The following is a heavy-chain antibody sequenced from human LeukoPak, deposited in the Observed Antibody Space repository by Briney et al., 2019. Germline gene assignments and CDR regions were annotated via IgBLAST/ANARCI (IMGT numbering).Heavy chain of an antibody. J-gene: IGHJ4*01. Sequence: GGSLRLSCAASGFDFSSNWMHWVRHAPGQGLVWVSRIKGDGISTNYADSVKGRFTISRDIAKNTLYLQMNSLRAEDTGVYYCAKDHHRSLDYWGPGTLVTVSS. D-gene: IGHD1-26*01. CDR3: AKDHHRSLDY. V-gene: IGHV3-74*01. CDR2: IKGDGIST. CDR1: GFDFSSNW.